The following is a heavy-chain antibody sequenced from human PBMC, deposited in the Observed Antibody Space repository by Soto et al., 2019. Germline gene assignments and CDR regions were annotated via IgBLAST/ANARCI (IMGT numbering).Heavy chain of an antibody. J-gene: IGHJ4*02. Sequence: LRLSCAASGFTFSSYAMSWVRQAPGKGLEWVSAISGSGGSTYYADSVKGRFTISRDNSKNTLYLQMNSLRAEDTAVYYCAKADGGWYGSESDYWGQGTLVTVSS. CDR3: AKADGGWYGSESDY. D-gene: IGHD6-19*01. V-gene: IGHV3-23*01. CDR2: ISGSGGST. CDR1: GFTFSSYA.